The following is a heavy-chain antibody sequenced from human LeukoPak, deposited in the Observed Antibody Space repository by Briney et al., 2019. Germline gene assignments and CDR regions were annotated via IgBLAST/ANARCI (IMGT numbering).Heavy chain of an antibody. J-gene: IGHJ6*02. Sequence: GGSLRLSCAASGFTFSSYWMSWVRQAPGKGLEWVANIKQDGSEKYYVDSVKGRFTISRDNAKNSLYLQMNSLRAEDMAVYYCARVGYYDSSGYYYYYYYYGMDVWGQGTTVTVSS. CDR2: IKQDGSEK. CDR1: GFTFSSYW. CDR3: ARVGYYDSSGYYYYYYYYGMDV. D-gene: IGHD3-22*01. V-gene: IGHV3-7*01.